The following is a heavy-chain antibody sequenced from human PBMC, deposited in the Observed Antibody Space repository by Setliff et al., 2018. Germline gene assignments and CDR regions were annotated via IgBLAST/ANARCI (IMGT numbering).Heavy chain of an antibody. Sequence: SETLSLTCTVSGDSISSGSYYWTWIRQPAGKGLEWIGHFHTGGSTNYNRSLRSRVSISVDTSKNQFSLKLSSVTAADTATYYCAGNNAHLEWLFAWFDPWGQGTLVTVSS. J-gene: IGHJ5*02. CDR1: GDSISSGSYY. V-gene: IGHV4-61*09. CDR3: AGNNAHLEWLFAWFDP. CDR2: FHTGGST. D-gene: IGHD3-3*01.